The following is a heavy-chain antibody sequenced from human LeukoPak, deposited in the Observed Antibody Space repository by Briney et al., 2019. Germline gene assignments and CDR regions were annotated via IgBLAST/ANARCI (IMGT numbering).Heavy chain of an antibody. D-gene: IGHD6-13*01. V-gene: IGHV3-66*01. J-gene: IGHJ4*02. Sequence: GGSLRLSCAASGFTVSSNYMSWVRQAPGKGLEWVSVIYSGGSTYYADSVKGRFTISRDNSKNTLYLQMNSLRAEDTAVYYCARSSTKIAAAGIGVFYYWGQGTLVTVSS. CDR2: IYSGGST. CDR3: ARSSTKIAAAGIGVFYY. CDR1: GFTVSSNY.